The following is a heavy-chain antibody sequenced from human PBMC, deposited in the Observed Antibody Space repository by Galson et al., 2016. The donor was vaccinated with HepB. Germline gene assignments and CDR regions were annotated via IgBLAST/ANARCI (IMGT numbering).Heavy chain of an antibody. CDR2: ITYSGCT. Sequence: TLSPTGTVAGSSISSRGYYLSWIRQHPGKGLEWIRYITYSGCTYYSPSLQSRLTISLDTSKNHFSLKLDSVTAADTAYYYCAGYEVVSFDYWGQGTLVTVSS. CDR1: GSSISSRGYY. CDR3: AGYEVVSFDY. J-gene: IGHJ4*02. V-gene: IGHV4-31*03. D-gene: IGHD2-15*01.